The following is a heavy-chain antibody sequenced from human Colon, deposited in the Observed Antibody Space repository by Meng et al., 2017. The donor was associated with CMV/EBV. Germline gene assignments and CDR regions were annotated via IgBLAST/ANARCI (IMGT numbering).Heavy chain of an antibody. D-gene: IGHD3-22*01. CDR3: ARDNSRVQGNIPILVVPRGFDL. V-gene: IGHV3-23*01. J-gene: IGHJ4*02. CDR2: ISGSGGST. Sequence: GESLKISCAASGFTFSSYAMSWVRQAPGKGLEWVSAISGSGGSTYYADSVKGRFTISRDNSKNTLYLQMNSLRAEDTAVYYCARDNSRVQGNIPILVVPRGFDLWGQGTLVTVSS. CDR1: GFTFSSYA.